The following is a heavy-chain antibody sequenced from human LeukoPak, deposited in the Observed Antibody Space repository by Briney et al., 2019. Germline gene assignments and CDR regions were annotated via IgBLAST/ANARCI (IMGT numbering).Heavy chain of an antibody. V-gene: IGHV3-7*01. D-gene: IGHD6-13*01. CDR2: INQGGSEK. CDR3: ARDYSSSWGYFDY. CDR1: GFTFSSYW. J-gene: IGHJ4*02. Sequence: GGSLRLSCAASGFTFSSYWMSWVRQAPGKGLEWVANINQGGSEKYYVDSVKGRFTISRDNAKNSLYLQMNSLRAEDTAVYYCARDYSSSWGYFDYWGQGTLVTVSS.